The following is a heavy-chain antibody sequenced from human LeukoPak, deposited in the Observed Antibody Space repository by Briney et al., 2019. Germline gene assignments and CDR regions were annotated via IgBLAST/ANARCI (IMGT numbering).Heavy chain of an antibody. V-gene: IGHV3-23*01. D-gene: IGHD5-12*01. CDR2: ISGSGGST. CDR1: GFTFSSYA. Sequence: PGGSLRLSCAASGFTFSSYAMSWIRQAPGKGLEWVSAISGSGGSTYYADSVKGRFTISRDNSKNTLYLQMNSLRAEDTAVYYCAKDRNVATIGLFDYWGQGTLVTVSS. CDR3: AKDRNVATIGLFDY. J-gene: IGHJ4*02.